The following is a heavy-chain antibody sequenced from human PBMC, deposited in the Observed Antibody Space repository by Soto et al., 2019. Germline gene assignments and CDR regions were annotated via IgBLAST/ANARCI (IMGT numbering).Heavy chain of an antibody. Sequence: ASVKVSCKASGGTFSSYTISWVRQAPGQGLEWMGRIIPILGIANYAQKVQDRVTMTTDTSTSTVYMELRSLRSDDTAVYYCAREGEVPYYYYGMDIWG. CDR1: GGTFSSYT. V-gene: IGHV1-69*04. CDR3: AREGEVPYYYYGMDI. J-gene: IGHJ6*02. D-gene: IGHD2-2*01. CDR2: IIPILGIA.